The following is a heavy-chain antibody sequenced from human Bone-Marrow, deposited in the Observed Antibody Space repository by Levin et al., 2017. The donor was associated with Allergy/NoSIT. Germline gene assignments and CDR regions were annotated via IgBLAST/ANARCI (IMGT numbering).Heavy chain of an antibody. J-gene: IGHJ4*02. D-gene: IGHD3-22*01. CDR2: IRSKANSYAT. CDR3: AIYYYDSSGYFSPFDY. Sequence: GGSLRLSCAASGFTFSGSAMHWVRQASGKGLEWVGRIRSKANSYATAYAASVKGRFTISRDDSKNTAYLQMNSLKTEDTAVYYCAIYYYDSSGYFSPFDYWGQGTLVTVSS. CDR1: GFTFSGSA. V-gene: IGHV3-73*01.